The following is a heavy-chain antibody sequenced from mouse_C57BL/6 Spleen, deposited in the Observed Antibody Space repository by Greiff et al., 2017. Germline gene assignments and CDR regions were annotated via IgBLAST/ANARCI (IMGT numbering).Heavy chain of an antibody. CDR1: GFTFSSYA. D-gene: IGHD2-3*01. CDR3: ARKRLIYDGYQDAMDY. Sequence: EVQRVESGGGLVKPGGSLKLSCAASGFTFSSYAMSWVRQTPEKRLEWVATISDGGSYTYYPDNVKGRFTISRDNAKNNLYLQMSHLKSEDTAMYYCARKRLIYDGYQDAMDYWGQGTSVTVSS. V-gene: IGHV5-4*01. J-gene: IGHJ4*01. CDR2: ISDGGSYT.